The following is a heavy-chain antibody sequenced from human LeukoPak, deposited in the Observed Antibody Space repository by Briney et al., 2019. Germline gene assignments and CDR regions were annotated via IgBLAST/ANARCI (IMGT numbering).Heavy chain of an antibody. J-gene: IGHJ4*02. D-gene: IGHD3-22*01. CDR1: GGSISSYY. CDR2: TYYSGST. Sequence: SETLSLTCTVSGGSISSYYWSWIRQPPGKGLEWIGYTYYSGSTNYNPSLKSRVTISVDTSKNQFSLKLSPVTAADTAVYYCARVTGYMIEDYFDYWGQGTLVTVSS. CDR3: ARVTGYMIEDYFDY. V-gene: IGHV4-59*01.